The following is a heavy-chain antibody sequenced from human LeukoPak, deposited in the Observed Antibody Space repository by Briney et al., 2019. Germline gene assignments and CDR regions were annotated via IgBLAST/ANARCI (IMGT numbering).Heavy chain of an antibody. D-gene: IGHD3-9*01. Sequence: SQTLSLTCTVSGGSISSGEYYWSWIRQPPGKGLEWIGYIYYSGSTYYNPSLKSRVTISVDTSKNQFSLKLSSVTAADTAVYYCARNKGYYDILTGYYLGGAIDYWGQGTLVTVSS. CDR1: GGSISSGEYY. CDR3: ARNKGYYDILTGYYLGGAIDY. CDR2: IYYSGST. V-gene: IGHV4-30-4*08. J-gene: IGHJ4*02.